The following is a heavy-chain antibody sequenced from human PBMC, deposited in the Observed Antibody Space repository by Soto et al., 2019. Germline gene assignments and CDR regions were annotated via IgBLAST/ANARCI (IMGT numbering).Heavy chain of an antibody. V-gene: IGHV4-34*01. Sequence: SETLSLTCAVYGGSFSGYYWSWIRQPPGKGLEWIGEINHSGSTNYNPSLRSRVTISVDTSKNQFSLKLSSVTAADTAVYYCARGQLRFLEWLSNWFDPWGQGTLVTVSS. CDR3: ARGQLRFLEWLSNWFDP. CDR2: INHSGST. J-gene: IGHJ5*02. D-gene: IGHD3-3*01. CDR1: GGSFSGYY.